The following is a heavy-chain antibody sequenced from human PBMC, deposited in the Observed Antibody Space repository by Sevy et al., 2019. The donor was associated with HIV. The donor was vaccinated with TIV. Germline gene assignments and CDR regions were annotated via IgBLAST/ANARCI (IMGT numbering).Heavy chain of an antibody. D-gene: IGHD6-13*01. CDR2: IKQDGSEK. CDR3: ARGRAAAADGRDYDCYYGMDV. J-gene: IGHJ6*02. Sequence: GGSLRLSCAASGFTFSSYWMSWVRQAPGKGLEWVANIKQDGSEKYYVDSVKGRFTISRDNAKNSLYLQMNSLRAEDTAVEDCARGRAAAADGRDYDCYYGMDVWDQGTTVTVSS. CDR1: GFTFSSYW. V-gene: IGHV3-7*04.